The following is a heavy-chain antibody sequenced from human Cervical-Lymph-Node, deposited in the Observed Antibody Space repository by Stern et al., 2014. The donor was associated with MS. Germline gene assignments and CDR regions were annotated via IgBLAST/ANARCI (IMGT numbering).Heavy chain of an antibody. D-gene: IGHD3-3*01. V-gene: IGHV1-69*01. CDR3: ARGPDYGSGDRHFYEDMGV. J-gene: IGHJ6*02. CDR2: IIPVFGTP. CDR1: GDAFSNYA. Sequence: QLVQSGAEVKKPGSSVKISCKASGDAFSNYAITWVRQAPGLGLEWMGAIIPVFGTPDYAQKFHGRVTLTADESTTTAYLELSSLKSEDTAIYYCARGPDYGSGDRHFYEDMGVWGQGTTVTVSS.